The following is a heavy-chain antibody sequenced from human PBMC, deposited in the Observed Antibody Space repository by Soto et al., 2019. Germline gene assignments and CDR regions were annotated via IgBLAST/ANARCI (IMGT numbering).Heavy chain of an antibody. J-gene: IGHJ5*02. CDR1: GGTFSSYT. V-gene: IGHV1-69*02. D-gene: IGHD6-13*01. Sequence: SVKVSCKASGGTFSSYTISWVRQAPGQGLEWMGRIIPILGIANYAQKFQGRVTITADKSTSTAYMELSSLRSEDTAVYYCARGYSSSWYRTWGQGTLVTVSS. CDR3: ARGYSSSWYRT. CDR2: IIPILGIA.